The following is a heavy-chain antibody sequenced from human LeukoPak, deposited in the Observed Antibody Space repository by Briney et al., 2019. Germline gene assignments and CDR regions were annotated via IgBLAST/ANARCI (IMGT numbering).Heavy chain of an antibody. Sequence: ASVKVSCKASGYTFTSYDINWVRQATGQGLEWMGWMNPNSGNTGYAQKFQGRVTMTRNTSISTAYMELSSLRSEDTAVYYCAIGTVTTFNRYYYYYMDVWGKGTTVTVSS. CDR1: GYTFTSYD. CDR2: MNPNSGNT. CDR3: AIGTVTTFNRYYYYYMDV. V-gene: IGHV1-8*01. D-gene: IGHD4-11*01. J-gene: IGHJ6*03.